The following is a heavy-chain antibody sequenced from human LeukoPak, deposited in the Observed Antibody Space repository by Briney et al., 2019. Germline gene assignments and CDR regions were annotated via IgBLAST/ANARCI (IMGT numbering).Heavy chain of an antibody. CDR1: GFTFSSYW. V-gene: IGHV3-74*01. J-gene: IGHJ1*01. CDR2: IKGDGSST. CDR3: AKDEVEYYDFWSGYSHAEYFQH. D-gene: IGHD3-3*01. Sequence: GGSLRLSCAASGFTFSSYWMHWVRQAPGKGLVWVSRIKGDGSSTNYADSVKGRFTISRDNSKNTLYLQMNSLRAEDTAVYYCAKDEVEYYDFWSGYSHAEYFQHWGQGTLVTVSS.